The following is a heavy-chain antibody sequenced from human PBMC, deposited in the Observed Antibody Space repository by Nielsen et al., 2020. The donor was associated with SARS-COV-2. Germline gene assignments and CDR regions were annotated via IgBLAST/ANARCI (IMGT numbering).Heavy chain of an antibody. V-gene: IGHV3-21*01. J-gene: IGHJ4*02. Sequence: GESLKISCAASGFTFSSYSMNWVRQAPGKGLEWVSSISSSSSYIYYADSVKGRFTISRDNAKNSLYLQMNSLRAEDTAVYYCARDLLTLWFGSPVGPFDYWGQGTLGTVSS. CDR1: GFTFSSYS. CDR2: ISSSSSYI. CDR3: ARDLLTLWFGSPVGPFDY. D-gene: IGHD3-10*01.